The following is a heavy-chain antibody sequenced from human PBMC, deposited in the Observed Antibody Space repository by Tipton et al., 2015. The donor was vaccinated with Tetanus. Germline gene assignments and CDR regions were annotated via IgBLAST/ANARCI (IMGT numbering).Heavy chain of an antibody. J-gene: IGHJ5*02. CDR2: ISSSSSYI. CDR3: ARDLRYCSGGSCYPVNNWFDP. D-gene: IGHD2-15*01. V-gene: IGHV3-21*01. CDR1: GFTFSSYS. Sequence: SLRLSCAASGFTFSSYSMNWVRQAPGKGLEWVSSISSSSSYIYYADSVKGRFTISRDNAKNSLYLQMNSLRAEDTAVYYCARDLRYCSGGSCYPVNNWFDPWGQGTLVTVSS.